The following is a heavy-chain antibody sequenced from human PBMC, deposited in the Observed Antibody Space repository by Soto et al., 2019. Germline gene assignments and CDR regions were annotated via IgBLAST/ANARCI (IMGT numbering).Heavy chain of an antibody. Sequence: QVQLVQSGAEVKKPGSSVKVSCKASGGTFSSYTISWVRQAPGQGLERMGRIIPILGIANYAQKFQGRVTITADKSTSTAYMELSSLRSEDTAVYYCAKSDRRFGEFLFDYWGQGTLVTVSS. D-gene: IGHD3-10*01. CDR3: AKSDRRFGEFLFDY. CDR1: GGTFSSYT. J-gene: IGHJ4*02. V-gene: IGHV1-69*02. CDR2: IIPILGIA.